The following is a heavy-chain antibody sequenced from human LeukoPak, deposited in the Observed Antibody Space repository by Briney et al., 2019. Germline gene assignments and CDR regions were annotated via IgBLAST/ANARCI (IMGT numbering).Heavy chain of an antibody. J-gene: IGHJ4*02. CDR2: IPDNGAYS. V-gene: IGHV3-21*01. Sequence: GGSLRLSCAASGFTFSSYTMNWVRQAPGKGLEWVSSIPDNGAYSHHADSVKGRFTISRDNARNSLYLDMHNLGAEDTAVYYLVRGDSRDYCGQGTLVTVSS. CDR1: GFTFSSYT. D-gene: IGHD6-13*01. CDR3: VRGDSRDY.